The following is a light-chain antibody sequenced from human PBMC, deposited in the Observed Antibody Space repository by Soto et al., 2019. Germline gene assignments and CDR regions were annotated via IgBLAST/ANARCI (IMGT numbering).Light chain of an antibody. CDR2: GAS. Sequence: EIVMTQSPATLSVSPGERATLSCRASQSVSSKLAWYQQKPGQAPRLLIYGASTRATGIPARFSGSRSGTEFTPPTSSLQSEDFAVSYCQQYNNWPPVAFGQGTKVEIK. CDR1: QSVSSK. CDR3: QQYNNWPPVA. V-gene: IGKV3-15*01. J-gene: IGKJ1*01.